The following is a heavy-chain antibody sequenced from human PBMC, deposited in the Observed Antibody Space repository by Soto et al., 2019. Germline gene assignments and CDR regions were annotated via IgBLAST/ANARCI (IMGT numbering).Heavy chain of an antibody. J-gene: IGHJ5*02. Sequence: SETLSLTCAVYGGSFSGYYWSWIRQPPGKGLEWIGEINHSGSTNYNPSLKSRVTISVDTSKNQFSLKLSSVTAADTAVYYCAQTGGYYYDSSGTWGQGTLVTVSS. CDR3: AQTGGYYYDSSGT. V-gene: IGHV4-34*01. CDR1: GGSFSGYY. CDR2: INHSGST. D-gene: IGHD3-22*01.